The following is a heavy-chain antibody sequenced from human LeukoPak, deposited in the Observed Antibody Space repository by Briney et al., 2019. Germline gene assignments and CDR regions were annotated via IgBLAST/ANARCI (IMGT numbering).Heavy chain of an antibody. CDR1: GGSFSSYA. D-gene: IGHD6-13*01. V-gene: IGHV1-69*05. CDR3: ARGAQQLVLENWFDP. CDR2: IIPIFGTA. J-gene: IGHJ5*02. Sequence: SVKVSCKASGGSFSSYAISWVRQAPGQGLEWMGGIIPIFGTANYAQKFQGRVTITTDESTSTAYMELSSLRSEDTAVYYCARGAQQLVLENWFDPWGQGTLVTVSS.